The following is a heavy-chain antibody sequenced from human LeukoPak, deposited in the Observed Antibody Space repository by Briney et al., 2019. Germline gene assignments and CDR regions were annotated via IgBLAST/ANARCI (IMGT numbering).Heavy chain of an antibody. J-gene: IGHJ3*02. V-gene: IGHV4-39*07. CDR1: GGSISSSSYY. CDR2: IYYSGST. Sequence: SETLSLTCTVSGGSISSSSYYWGWIRQPPGKGLEWIGSIYYSGSTYYNPSLKSRVTISVDTSKNQFSLKLSSVTAADTAVYYCARGRTRVAFDIWGQGTMVTVYS. CDR3: ARGRTRVAFDI. D-gene: IGHD1-1*01.